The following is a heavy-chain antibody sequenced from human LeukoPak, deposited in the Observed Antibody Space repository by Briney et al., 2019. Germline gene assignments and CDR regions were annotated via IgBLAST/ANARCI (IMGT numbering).Heavy chain of an antibody. CDR3: ARVIGAGGSGIMVSAHYYYGMDV. CDR1: GGTFSSYA. CDR2: IIPIFGTA. Sequence: ASVKVSCKASGGTFSSYAISWVRQAPGQGLEWMGGIIPIFGTANYAQKFQGRVTITADESTSTAYMGLSSLRSEDTAVYYCARVIGAGGSGIMVSAHYYYGMDVWGQGTTVTVSS. J-gene: IGHJ6*02. V-gene: IGHV1-69*01. D-gene: IGHD3-10*01.